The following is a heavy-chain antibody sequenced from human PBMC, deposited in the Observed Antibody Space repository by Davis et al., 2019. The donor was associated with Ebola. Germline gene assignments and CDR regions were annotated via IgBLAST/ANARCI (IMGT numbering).Heavy chain of an antibody. J-gene: IGHJ4*02. CDR1: GFTFSGSA. D-gene: IGHD4-17*01. CDR2: IRSKANSYAT. V-gene: IGHV3-73*01. CDR3: TATVTSDY. Sequence: GESLKISCAASGFTFSGSAMHWVRQASGKGLEWVGRIRSKANSYATAYAASVKGRFTISRDDSKNTAYLQMNSLKTEDTAVYYCTATVTSDYWGQGTLVTVS.